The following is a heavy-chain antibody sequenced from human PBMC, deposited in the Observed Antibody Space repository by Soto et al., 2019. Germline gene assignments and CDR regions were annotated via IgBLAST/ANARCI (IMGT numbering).Heavy chain of an antibody. Sequence: EVQLVESGGGLVLPGGSLRLSCAASGFILSDYYMDWVRQAPGKGLEWVGRTRNKAGSFTTEYAASVKGRFTISRDDSKNSLHLQMNSLKTEDTAVYYCTRGLDGSGDNWFDPWGQGTLVTVSS. D-gene: IGHD3-10*01. V-gene: IGHV3-72*01. CDR3: TRGLDGSGDNWFDP. CDR1: GFILSDYY. J-gene: IGHJ5*02. CDR2: TRNKAGSFTT.